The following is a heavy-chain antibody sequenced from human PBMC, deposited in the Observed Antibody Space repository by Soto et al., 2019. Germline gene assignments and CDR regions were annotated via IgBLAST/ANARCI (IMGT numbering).Heavy chain of an antibody. CDR1: GYSFTSYW. D-gene: IGHD3-3*01. J-gene: IGHJ3*02. Sequence: GESLKISGKGSGYSFTSYWIGWVRQMPGKGLEWMGIIYPGDSDTRYSPSFQGQVTISADKSIGTAYLQWSSLKASDTAMYYCARQHSLRFLKWLPDQTQGDAFDIWGQGTMVT. V-gene: IGHV5-51*01. CDR3: ARQHSLRFLKWLPDQTQGDAFDI. CDR2: IYPGDSDT.